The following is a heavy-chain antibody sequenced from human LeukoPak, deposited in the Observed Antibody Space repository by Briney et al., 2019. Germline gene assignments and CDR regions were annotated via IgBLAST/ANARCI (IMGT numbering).Heavy chain of an antibody. CDR1: GFTFSSYG. CDR3: AKLAAADTRDDAFDI. Sequence: GGSLRLSCAASGFTFSSYGMHWVRQAPGKGLEWVAVISYDGSNKYYADSVKGRFTISRDNSKNTLYLQMNSLRAEDTAVYYCAKLAAADTRDDAFDIWGQGTMVTVSS. D-gene: IGHD6-13*01. J-gene: IGHJ3*02. CDR2: ISYDGSNK. V-gene: IGHV3-30*18.